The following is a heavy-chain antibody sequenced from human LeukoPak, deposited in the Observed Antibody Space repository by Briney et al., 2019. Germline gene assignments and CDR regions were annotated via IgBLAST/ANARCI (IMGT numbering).Heavy chain of an antibody. V-gene: IGHV4-61*01. Sequence: SETLSLTCTVSGGSISSGSYYWSWIRQPPGKGLEWIGYIYYSGSTNYNPSLKSRVTISVDTSKNQFSLKLSSVTAADTAVYYCVRGSSSTWFDTGSLDRWGQGTLVTVSS. D-gene: IGHD6-13*01. J-gene: IGHJ5*02. CDR1: GGSISSGSYY. CDR2: IYYSGST. CDR3: VRGSSSTWFDTGSLDR.